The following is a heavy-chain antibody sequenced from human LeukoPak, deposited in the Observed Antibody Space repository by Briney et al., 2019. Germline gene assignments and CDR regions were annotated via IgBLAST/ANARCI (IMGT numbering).Heavy chain of an antibody. Sequence: SETLSLTCAVYGGSFSGYYWSWIRQPPGKGLEWIGETNHSGSTNYNPSLKSRVTISVDTSKNQFSLKLSSVTAADTAVYYCASGVPPGGSPHLPHWGQGTLVTVSS. CDR2: TNHSGST. D-gene: IGHD5-12*01. V-gene: IGHV4-34*01. CDR3: ASGVPPGGSPHLPH. J-gene: IGHJ4*02. CDR1: GGSFSGYY.